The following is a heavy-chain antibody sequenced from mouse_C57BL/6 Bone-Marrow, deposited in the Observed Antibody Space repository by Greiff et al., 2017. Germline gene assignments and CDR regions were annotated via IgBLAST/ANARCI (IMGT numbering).Heavy chain of an antibody. V-gene: IGHV1-69*01. J-gene: IGHJ3*01. CDR3: ASSEVIWFAY. Sequence: QVQLKQPGAELVMPGASVKLSCKASGYTFTSYWMHWVKQRPGQGLEWIGEIDPSDSYTNYNQKFKGKSTLTVDKSSSTAYMQLSSLTSEDSAVYCCASSEVIWFAYWGQGTLVTVSA. CDR2: IDPSDSYT. CDR1: GYTFTSYW. D-gene: IGHD1-2*01.